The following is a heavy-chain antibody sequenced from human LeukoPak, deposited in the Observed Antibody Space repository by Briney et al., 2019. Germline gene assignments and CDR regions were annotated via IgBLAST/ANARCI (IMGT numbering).Heavy chain of an antibody. CDR1: GYTFTGYY. D-gene: IGHD4-23*01. CDR2: INANSGGT. Sequence: GASVKVSCKASGYTFTGYYMYWVRQAPGHGLEWVGWINANSGGTNYAQDLQGRVTMTRDTSISTAYMELSRLRSDDTAVYYCARDYGGNSFDYWGQGTLVAVSS. CDR3: ARDYGGNSFDY. J-gene: IGHJ4*02. V-gene: IGHV1-2*02.